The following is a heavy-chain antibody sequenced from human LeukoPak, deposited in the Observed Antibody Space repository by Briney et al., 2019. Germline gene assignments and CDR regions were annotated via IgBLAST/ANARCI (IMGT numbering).Heavy chain of an antibody. J-gene: IGHJ4*02. CDR3: ARGQTKGRANLGSSWKNDY. CDR2: ISSSSSTI. V-gene: IGHV3-48*01. CDR1: GFTFSSYS. Sequence: GGSLRLSCAASGFTFSSYSMNWVRQAPGKGLEWVSYISSSSSTIYYADSVKGRFTISRDNAKNSLNLQMNSLRAEDTAVYYCARGQTKGRANLGSSWKNDYWGQGTLVTVSS. D-gene: IGHD6-13*01.